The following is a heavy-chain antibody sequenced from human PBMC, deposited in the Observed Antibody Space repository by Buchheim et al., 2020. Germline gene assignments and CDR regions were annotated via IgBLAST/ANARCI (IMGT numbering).Heavy chain of an antibody. D-gene: IGHD2-2*02. V-gene: IGHV4-61*02. CDR2: THGSGVP. CDR1: LGPFSGGSYY. Sequence: QVQLQESGPGLVKPSETLSLTCNVSLGPFSGGSYYWNWIRQPAGKGLEWIGRTHGSGVPKYNPSLGRRVTISVDTSKNQVSLKLTSVTAADTAVYYCTRQDYTVSSGFLHHWGQG. CDR3: TRQDYTVSSGFLHH. J-gene: IGHJ1*01.